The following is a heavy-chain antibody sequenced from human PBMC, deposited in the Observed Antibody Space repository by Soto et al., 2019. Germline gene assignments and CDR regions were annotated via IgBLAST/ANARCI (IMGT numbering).Heavy chain of an antibody. V-gene: IGHV2-5*02. D-gene: IGHD3-3*01. J-gene: IGHJ5*02. CDR1: GFSLSTSGVG. CDR3: ARVIYDFWSGYPLEQAKFDP. CDR2: IYWDDDK. Sequence: SGPTLVKPTQTLTLTCTFSGFSLSTSGVGVGWIRQPPGKALEWLALIYWDDDKRYSPSLKSRLTITKDTSKNQVVLTMTNMDPVDTATYYCARVIYDFWSGYPLEQAKFDPWGQGTLVTVSS.